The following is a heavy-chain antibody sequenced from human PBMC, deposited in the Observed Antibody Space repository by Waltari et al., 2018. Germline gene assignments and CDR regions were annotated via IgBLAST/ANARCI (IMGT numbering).Heavy chain of an antibody. D-gene: IGHD3-3*01. CDR3: AKAQVSQRITIFGVVTLIDY. CDR1: GFTFSSYA. CDR2: ISGSGGST. J-gene: IGHJ4*02. V-gene: IGHV3-23*01. Sequence: EVQLLESGGGLVQPGGSLRLSCAASGFTFSSYAMSWVRQAPGKGLGWVSAISGSGGSTYYADSVKGRFTISRDNSKNTLYLQMNSLRAEDTAVYYCAKAQVSQRITIFGVVTLIDYWGQGTLVTVSS.